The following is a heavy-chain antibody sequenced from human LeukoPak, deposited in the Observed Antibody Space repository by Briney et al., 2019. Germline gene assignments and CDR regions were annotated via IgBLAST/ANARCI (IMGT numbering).Heavy chain of an antibody. CDR1: GFTFSSYS. V-gene: IGHV3-21*01. CDR3: ARDHDYDFWSGYATNAFDI. D-gene: IGHD3-3*01. J-gene: IGHJ3*02. CDR2: ISSSSSYI. Sequence: PGGSLRLSCAASGFTFSSYSMNWVRQAPGKGLEWVSSISSSSSYIYYADSVKGQFTISRDNAKNSLYLQMNSLRAEDTAVYYCARDHDYDFWSGYATNAFDIWGQGTMVTVSS.